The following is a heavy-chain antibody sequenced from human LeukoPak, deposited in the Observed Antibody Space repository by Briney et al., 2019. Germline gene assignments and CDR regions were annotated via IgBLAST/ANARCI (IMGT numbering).Heavy chain of an antibody. V-gene: IGHV3-23*01. CDR3: AKYPRIVVVPAAFRFDD. CDR2: ISGSAVTT. D-gene: IGHD2-2*01. Sequence: GGSLRLSCAASGFTFSSYAMSWVRQTPGKGLEWVSGISGSAVTTYYVDSVKGRFTISRDNSKNTLYLQMNSLRAEDTAVYYCAKYPRIVVVPAAFRFDDWGQGTLVTVSS. CDR1: GFTFSSYA. J-gene: IGHJ4*02.